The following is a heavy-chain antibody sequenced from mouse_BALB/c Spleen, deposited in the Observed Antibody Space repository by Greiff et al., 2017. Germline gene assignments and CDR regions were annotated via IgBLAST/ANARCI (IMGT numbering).Heavy chain of an antibody. D-gene: IGHD2-14*01. Sequence: VQLQQPGAELVKPGASVKLSCKASGYTFTSYWMHWVKQRPGQGLEWIGEINPSNGRTNYNEKFKSKATLTVDKSSSTAYMQLSSLTSEDSAVYYCARRGYRYDGDYYAMDYWGQGTSVTVSS. J-gene: IGHJ4*01. CDR2: INPSNGRT. CDR1: GYTFTSYW. CDR3: ARRGYRYDGDYYAMDY. V-gene: IGHV1S81*02.